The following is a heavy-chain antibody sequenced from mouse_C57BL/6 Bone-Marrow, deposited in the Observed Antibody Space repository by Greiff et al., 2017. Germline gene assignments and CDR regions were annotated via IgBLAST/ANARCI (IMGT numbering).Heavy chain of an antibody. V-gene: IGHV2-2*01. CDR3: ATYQLGY. CDR1: GFSLTSYG. Sequence: VQGVESGPGLVQPSQSLSITCTASGFSLTSYGVHWVRQSPGKGLEWLGAIWSGGSTDYNAAFISRLSISKDNSKSQVFFKMNSLQADDTAMYYCATYQLGYWGQGTTLTVSS. J-gene: IGHJ2*01. CDR2: IWSGGST.